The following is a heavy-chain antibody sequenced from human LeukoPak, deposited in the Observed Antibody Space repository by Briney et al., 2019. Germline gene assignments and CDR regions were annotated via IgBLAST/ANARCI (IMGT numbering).Heavy chain of an antibody. CDR1: GYTFTRYS. CDR2: INPSGGST. V-gene: IGHV1-46*01. J-gene: IGHJ5*02. D-gene: IGHD3-10*01. CDR3: ATVGGSGSYWFDP. Sequence: ASVKVSCKASGYTFTRYSMHWARQAPGQGLEWMGIINPSGGSTSYARKFQGRVTMTSDTSASTVYLELSSLRSEDTAVSYCATVGGSGSYWFDPWGQGTLVTVSS.